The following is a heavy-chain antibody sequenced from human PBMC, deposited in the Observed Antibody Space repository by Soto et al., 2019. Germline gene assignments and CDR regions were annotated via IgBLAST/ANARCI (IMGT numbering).Heavy chain of an antibody. D-gene: IGHD3-22*01. J-gene: IGHJ4*02. CDR3: ARGSTYYDSSGYYSPPDY. V-gene: IGHV1-8*01. Sequence: QVQLVQSGAEVKKPGASVKVSCKASGYTFTSYDINWVRQATGQGLEWMGWMNPNSGNTGYAQKFQGRVTMTRKTSISTAYMELSSLRPEDTAVYYCARGSTYYDSSGYYSPPDYWGQGTLVTVSS. CDR2: MNPNSGNT. CDR1: GYTFTSYD.